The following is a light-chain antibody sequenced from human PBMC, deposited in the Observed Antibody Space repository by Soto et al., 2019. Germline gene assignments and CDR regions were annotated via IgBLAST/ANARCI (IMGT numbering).Light chain of an antibody. V-gene: IGKV1-17*01. J-gene: IGKJ2*01. CDR2: SAS. Sequence: DIQMTQSPSSLSASVGDRVTITCRAIQGISDALGGYQQKPGKVPTRLIYSASSLQNGVPSRFSGSGSETVFALRRSSLQPEDVATYFCLQHSDYTFTFGQGTRLEI. CDR1: QGISDA. CDR3: LQHSDYTFT.